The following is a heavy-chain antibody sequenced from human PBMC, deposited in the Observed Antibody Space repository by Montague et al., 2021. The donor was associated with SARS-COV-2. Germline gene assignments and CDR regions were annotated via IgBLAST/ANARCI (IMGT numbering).Heavy chain of an antibody. CDR2: IYWDDDE. V-gene: IGHV2-5*02. CDR3: AHRRNIVGNGGFDY. CDR1: GFPLSTTGVG. Sequence: PALVKPTQTLTLTCTFSGFPLSTTGVGVGWIRQPPGKALEWLALIYWDDDERYSPSLKSRLTITKDTSKNQVVLTMTNVDPVDTATYYCAHRRNIVGNGGFDYWGQGTLVTVSS. D-gene: IGHD2-21*01. J-gene: IGHJ4*02.